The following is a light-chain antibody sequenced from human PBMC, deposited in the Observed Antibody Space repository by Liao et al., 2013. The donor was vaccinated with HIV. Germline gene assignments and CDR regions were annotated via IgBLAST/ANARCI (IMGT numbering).Light chain of an antibody. CDR1: NIESKS. Sequence: SYELTQSPSVSVAPGKTARITCGGDNIESKSVHWYQQKPGQAPVLVLYYDTDRPSGIPERISGSNSGNTATLTISRVEAGDEADYYCQVWDSSSDHVVFGGGTKLTVL. CDR3: QVWDSSSDHVV. J-gene: IGLJ2*01. CDR2: YDT. V-gene: IGLV3-21*01.